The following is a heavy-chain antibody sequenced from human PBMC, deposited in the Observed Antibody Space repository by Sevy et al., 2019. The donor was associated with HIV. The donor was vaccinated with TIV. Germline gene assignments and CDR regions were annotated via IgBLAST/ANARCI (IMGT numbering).Heavy chain of an antibody. Sequence: SETLSLTCTVSGDSLSSNDYYWAWIRQPPGKGLDWIGSFYYSGSTYYNPSHKSRVTISVDTSKNQFSLKLRSVTAADTAVYYCAREGPRIAQFDYWGQGTLVIVSS. CDR3: AREGPRIAQFDY. CDR1: GDSLSSNDYY. V-gene: IGHV4-39*02. D-gene: IGHD6-13*01. CDR2: FYYSGST. J-gene: IGHJ4*02.